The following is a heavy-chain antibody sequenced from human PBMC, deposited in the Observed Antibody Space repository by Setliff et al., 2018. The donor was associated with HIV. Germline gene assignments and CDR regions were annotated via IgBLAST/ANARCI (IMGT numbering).Heavy chain of an antibody. CDR3: ARGVAAAGL. CDR1: GGSISRSSWY. Sequence: SETLSLTCTVSGGSISRSSWYWAWSRQPPGKGLEWIGNIFDSGHTFYNPSHRSRVTIAVDTSKNQFSLKLSSVTAAYTAVYYCARGVAAAGLWGQGTLVTVSS. CDR2: IFDSGHT. D-gene: IGHD6-13*01. J-gene: IGHJ4*02. V-gene: IGHV4-39*07.